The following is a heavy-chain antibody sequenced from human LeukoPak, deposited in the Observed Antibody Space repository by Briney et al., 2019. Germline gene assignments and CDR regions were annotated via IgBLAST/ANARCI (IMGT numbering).Heavy chain of an antibody. J-gene: IGHJ6*02. D-gene: IGHD1-26*01. CDR2: ISYDGSNK. CDR1: GFTFSNYG. V-gene: IGHV3-30*18. CDR3: AKDGRAGYGMDV. Sequence: GGSLRLSCAASGFTFSNYGMHWVRQAPGKGLEWVAVISYDGSNKYYADSVNGRFTISRDNSKNTLYLQMNSLRVEDTAVYYCAKDGRAGYGMDVWGQGTTVTVS.